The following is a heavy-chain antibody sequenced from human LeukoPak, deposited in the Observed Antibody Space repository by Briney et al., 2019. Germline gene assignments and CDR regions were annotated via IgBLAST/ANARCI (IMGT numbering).Heavy chain of an antibody. D-gene: IGHD5-18*01. CDR2: IYNSGST. V-gene: IGHV4-59*02. CDR3: ARDRGSEYIYADNPAVPYMDV. Sequence: SETLSLTCAVYGGSVIDYYWSWIRQPPGKGLEWIGYIYNSGSTNYNPPLKSRVTISVDTSKNQFSLKLSSVTAADTAVYYCARDRGSEYIYADNPAVPYMDVWGKGTTVTVSS. J-gene: IGHJ6*03. CDR1: GGSVIDYY.